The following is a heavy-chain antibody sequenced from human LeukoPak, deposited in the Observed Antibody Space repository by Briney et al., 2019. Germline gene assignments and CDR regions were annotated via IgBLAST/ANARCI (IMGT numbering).Heavy chain of an antibody. J-gene: IGHJ4*02. CDR3: AKDTLRYSNFDY. CDR2: ISGSGGST. CDR1: GFTFSSYG. Sequence: TGGSLRLSCAASGFTFSSYGMSWVRQAPGKGLEWVSAISGSGGSTYYADSVKGRFTISRDNSKNTLYLQMNSLRAEDTAVYYCAKDTLRYSNFDYWGQGTLVTVSS. V-gene: IGHV3-23*01. D-gene: IGHD4-11*01.